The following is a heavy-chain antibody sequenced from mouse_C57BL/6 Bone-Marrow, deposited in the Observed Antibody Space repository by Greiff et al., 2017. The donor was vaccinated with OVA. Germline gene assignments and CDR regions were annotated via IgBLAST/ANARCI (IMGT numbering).Heavy chain of an antibody. CDR3: ARAYGSSYGY. CDR2: IYPGGGYT. CDR1: GYTFTNYW. Sequence: VKLQESGAELVRPGTSVKMSCKASGYTFTNYWIGWAKQRPGHGLEWIGDIYPGGGYTNYNEKFKGKATLTADKSSSTAYMQFSSLTSEDSAIYYCARAYGSSYGYWGQGTTLTVSS. D-gene: IGHD1-1*01. V-gene: IGHV1-63*01. J-gene: IGHJ2*01.